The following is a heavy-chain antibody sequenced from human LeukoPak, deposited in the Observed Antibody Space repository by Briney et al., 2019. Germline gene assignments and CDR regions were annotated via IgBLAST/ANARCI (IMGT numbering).Heavy chain of an antibody. V-gene: IGHV3-23*01. CDR1: GVTFSSYA. CDR2: ISGSGGST. Sequence: PGGSLRLSCAASGVTFSSYAMSWVRQAPGKGLEWVSAISGSGGSTYYADSVKGRFTISRDNSRNTLYLQMNSLRAEDTAVYYCAKDISFVPRYYFDYWGQGTLVTVSS. CDR3: AKDISFVPRYYFDY. J-gene: IGHJ4*02. D-gene: IGHD3-10*01.